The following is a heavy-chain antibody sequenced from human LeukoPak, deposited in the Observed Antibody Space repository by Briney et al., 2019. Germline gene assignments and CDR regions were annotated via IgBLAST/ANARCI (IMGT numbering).Heavy chain of an antibody. CDR3: ARDQIAAAGRVDY. Sequence: VASVKVSCKASGGTFSSYAISWVRQSPGQGLEWRGRIIPIPGIANYAQEFQGRVTITADKSTSTAYMELSSLRSEDTAVYYCARDQIAAAGRVDYWGQGTLVTVSS. CDR1: GGTFSSYA. CDR2: IIPIPGIA. D-gene: IGHD6-13*01. J-gene: IGHJ4*02. V-gene: IGHV1-69*04.